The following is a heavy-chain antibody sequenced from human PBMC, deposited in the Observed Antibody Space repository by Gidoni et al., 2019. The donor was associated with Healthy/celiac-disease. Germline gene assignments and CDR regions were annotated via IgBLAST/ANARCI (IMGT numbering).Heavy chain of an antibody. CDR2: ISGSGGST. CDR3: AKGFYDSSGCYDY. D-gene: IGHD3-22*01. CDR1: GFTFSSYA. V-gene: IGHV3-23*01. Sequence: DVQLLESGGGLVQPGGSLRLSCAASGFTFSSYAMNWVRQAPGKGLEWVSSISGSGGSTYYADSVKGRFTISRDNSKNTLYLQMNSLRAEDTAVYYCAKGFYDSSGCYDYWGQGTLVTVSS. J-gene: IGHJ4*02.